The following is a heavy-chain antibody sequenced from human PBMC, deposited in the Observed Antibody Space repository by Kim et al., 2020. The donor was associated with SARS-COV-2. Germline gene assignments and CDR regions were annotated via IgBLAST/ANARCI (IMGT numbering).Heavy chain of an antibody. D-gene: IGHD6-19*01. CDR2: VNNGGNA. J-gene: IGHJ4*02. CDR1: GFTFSRYA. Sequence: GGSLRLSCAASGFTFSRYAMSWVRQAPGKGPEWIAAVNNGGNAYYANSAKGRFTVSRDNNRNTLDLQMNSLTAEDTALYFCATDHPSSGWPTFDSWGQGTLVTVSS. CDR3: ATDHPSSGWPTFDS. V-gene: IGHV3-23*01.